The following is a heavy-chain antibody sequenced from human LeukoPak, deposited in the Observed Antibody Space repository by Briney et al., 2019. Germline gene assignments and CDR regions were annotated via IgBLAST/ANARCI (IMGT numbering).Heavy chain of an antibody. CDR2: ISAYNGNT. V-gene: IGHV1-18*01. J-gene: IGHJ4*02. Sequence: ASVNVSCKASGYTFTNYGISWVRQAPGQGLEWMGWISAYNGNTNYAQKFQGRVTMTTDTSTSTAYMELRSLRSDDTAVYYCARGLSSAWYNIPIDYWGQGTLVTVSS. CDR3: ARGLSSAWYNIPIDY. D-gene: IGHD6-19*01. CDR1: GYTFTNYG.